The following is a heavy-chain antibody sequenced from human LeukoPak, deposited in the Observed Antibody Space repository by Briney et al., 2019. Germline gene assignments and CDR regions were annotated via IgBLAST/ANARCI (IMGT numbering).Heavy chain of an antibody. CDR3: AKPRVAGTLSWFDP. D-gene: IGHD6-19*01. CDR1: GFPFRSYA. Sequence: PGGSLRLSCVASGFPFRSYAMTWVRQTPGKGLESVSVITDDEDTYYADSVKGRFTISRDNSKNTLYLQMNSLRAEDTAVYYCAKPRVAGTLSWFDPWGQGTLVTVSS. CDR2: ITDDEDT. J-gene: IGHJ5*02. V-gene: IGHV3-23*01.